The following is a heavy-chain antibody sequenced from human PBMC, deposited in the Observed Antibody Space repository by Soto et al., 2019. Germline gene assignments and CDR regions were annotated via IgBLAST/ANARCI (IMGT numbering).Heavy chain of an antibody. CDR3: ARAIRQWLAFDY. CDR2: ISSSGSTI. CDR1: GITFTDYY. J-gene: IGHJ4*02. V-gene: IGHV3-11*01. D-gene: IGHD6-19*01. Sequence: QVQLVESGGGLVKPGGSLRISCAASGITFTDYYMSWIRQAPGKGLEWVSYISSSGSTIYYADSVKGRFTISRDNAKNSLYLQMNSLRAEDTAVYYCARAIRQWLAFDYWGQGTLVTVSS.